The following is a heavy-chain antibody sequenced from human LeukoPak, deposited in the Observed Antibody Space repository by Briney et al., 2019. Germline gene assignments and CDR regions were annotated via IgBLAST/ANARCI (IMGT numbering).Heavy chain of an antibody. D-gene: IGHD1-26*01. V-gene: IGHV4-39*01. CDR3: ARLQWELYDFDY. CDR1: GFTFSNYG. Sequence: LRLSCAASGFTFSNYGMHWVRQPPGKGLEWLASIYYSGSTYYNPSLKSRVTISVETSKNQYSLKLSSVTAADTAVYYCARLQWELYDFDYWGQGTLVTVSS. J-gene: IGHJ4*02. CDR2: IYYSGST.